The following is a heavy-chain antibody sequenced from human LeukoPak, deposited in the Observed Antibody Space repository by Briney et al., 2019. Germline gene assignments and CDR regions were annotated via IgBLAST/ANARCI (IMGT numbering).Heavy chain of an antibody. CDR1: GFTFSSYA. CDR2: ISYDGSNK. CDR3: AKDKVPAANRKPRYGMDV. J-gene: IGHJ6*02. V-gene: IGHV3-30*18. Sequence: PGGSLRLSCAASGFTFSSYAMSWVRQAPGKGLEWVAVISYDGSNKYYADSVKGRFTISRDNSKNTLYLQMNSLRAEDTAVYYCAKDKVPAANRKPRYGMDVWGQGTTVTVSS. D-gene: IGHD2-2*01.